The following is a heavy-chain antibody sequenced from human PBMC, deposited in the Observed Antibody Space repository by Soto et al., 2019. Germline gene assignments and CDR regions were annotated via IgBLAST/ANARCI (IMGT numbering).Heavy chain of an antibody. D-gene: IGHD1-20*01. Sequence: QVQLVQSGAEVKKPGASVKVSCKASGYTFTSYAMHWVRQAPGQRVEWMGWINAGNGNTKYSQKFQGRVTITRDTSASTADMELSSLRSEDTAVYYCARGHITGTIYNWFDPWGQGTLVTVSS. CDR2: INAGNGNT. CDR3: ARGHITGTIYNWFDP. J-gene: IGHJ5*02. V-gene: IGHV1-3*01. CDR1: GYTFTSYA.